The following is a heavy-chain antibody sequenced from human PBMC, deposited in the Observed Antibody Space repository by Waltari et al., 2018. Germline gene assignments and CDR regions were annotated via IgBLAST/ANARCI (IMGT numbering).Heavy chain of an antibody. CDR3: ARDISIFGLDI. Sequence: EVQLVESGGGVVRPGESLRLSCAVSGFKFDDHGMSWVRQAPWKGLEWVSGIDRDGTSTGCGDSVKGRFTISRDNAKNSLYLQMNSLRAEDTAFYHCARDISIFGLDIWGRGTMVTVSS. CDR2: IDRDGTST. D-gene: IGHD3-3*01. J-gene: IGHJ3*02. V-gene: IGHV3-20*01. CDR1: GFKFDDHG.